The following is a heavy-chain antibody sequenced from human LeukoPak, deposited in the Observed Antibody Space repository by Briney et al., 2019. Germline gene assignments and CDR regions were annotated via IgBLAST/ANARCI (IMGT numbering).Heavy chain of an antibody. J-gene: IGHJ4*02. CDR3: ARRWYQYYFDY. D-gene: IGHD4-23*01. CDR1: GGSFSGYY. V-gene: IGHV4-34*01. CDR2: INHSGST. Sequence: ETLSLTCAVYGGSFSGYYWSWIRQPPGKGLEWIGEINHSGSTNYNPSLKSRVTISVDTSKNQFSLKLSSVTAADTAVYYCARRWYQYYFDYWGQGTLVTVSS.